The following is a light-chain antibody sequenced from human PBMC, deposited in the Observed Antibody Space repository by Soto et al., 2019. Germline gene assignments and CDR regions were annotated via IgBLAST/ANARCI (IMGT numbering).Light chain of an antibody. J-gene: IGLJ1*01. CDR3: SSYTSSSTLFV. CDR2: DVS. Sequence: QSALTQPASVSGSPGQSITISCTGTSSDVGGYNYVSWHQQHPGKAPKLMIYDVSNRPSGVSNRFSGSKSGNTASLTISGLQAEDEADYYCSSYTSSSTLFVFGTGTKAPS. CDR1: SSDVGGYNY. V-gene: IGLV2-14*01.